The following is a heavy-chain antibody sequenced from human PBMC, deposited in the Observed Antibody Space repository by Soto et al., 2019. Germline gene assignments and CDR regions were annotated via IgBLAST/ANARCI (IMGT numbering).Heavy chain of an antibody. J-gene: IGHJ5*02. D-gene: IGHD3-3*01. CDR1: GFTFSSYW. V-gene: IGHV3-7*05. CDR2: IKQDGSEK. CDR3: AREDPYDLDQFWKEQSWFDP. Sequence: GGSLRLSCAASGFTFSSYWMSWVRQAPGKGLEWVANIKQDGSEKYYVDSVKGRFTISRDNAKNSLYLQMNSLRAEDTAVYYCAREDPYDLDQFWKEQSWFDPWGRGTLVTVSS.